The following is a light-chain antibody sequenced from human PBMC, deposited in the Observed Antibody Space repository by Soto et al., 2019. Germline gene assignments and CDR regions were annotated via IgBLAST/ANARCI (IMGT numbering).Light chain of an antibody. V-gene: IGKV3-15*01. CDR1: QGVSSN. J-gene: IGKJ2*01. Sequence: EIVMTQSPATLSVSPGETATLSCRASQGVSSNLAWYQQKPGQAPRLLIYVASTRATGIPARFTGSGSGTEFTLTISSLQSEDFAVYYCQQYINWPRTFGQGTKLEIK. CDR3: QQYINWPRT. CDR2: VAS.